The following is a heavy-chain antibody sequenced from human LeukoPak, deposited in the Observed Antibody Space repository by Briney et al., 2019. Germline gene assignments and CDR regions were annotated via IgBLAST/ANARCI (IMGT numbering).Heavy chain of an antibody. CDR3: ARHRGYCSSTSCSYNWFDP. Sequence: SETLSLTCTVSGGSLSSSSYYWTWIRQPPGKGLEWIGYIYYSGSTKYNPSLKSRVTMSVDTSKNRFSLKLSSVTAADTAVYYCARHRGYCSSTSCSYNWFDPWGQGTLVTVSS. CDR1: GGSLSSSSYY. V-gene: IGHV4-61*01. D-gene: IGHD2-2*03. CDR2: IYYSGST. J-gene: IGHJ5*02.